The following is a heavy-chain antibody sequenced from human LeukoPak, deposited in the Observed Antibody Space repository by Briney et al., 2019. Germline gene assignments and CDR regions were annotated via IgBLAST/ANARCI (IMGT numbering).Heavy chain of an antibody. V-gene: IGHV3-23*01. D-gene: IGHD6-13*01. CDR3: AKYGRYLYSSSWYIDY. J-gene: IGHJ4*02. Sequence: PGGSLRLSCAASGFTFSSYAMSWVRQAPGKGLEWVSAISGSGGSTYYADSVKGRFTISRDNSKNTLYLQMNSLRAEDTAVYYCAKYGRYLYSSSWYIDYWGQGTLVTVSS. CDR2: ISGSGGST. CDR1: GFTFSSYA.